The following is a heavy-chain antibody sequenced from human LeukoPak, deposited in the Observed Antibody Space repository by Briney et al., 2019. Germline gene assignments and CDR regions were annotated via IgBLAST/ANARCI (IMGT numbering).Heavy chain of an antibody. CDR1: GYTFTSYG. V-gene: IGHV1-18*01. CDR3: AYSSSFGYFDY. Sequence: ASVKVSCKASGYTFTSYGISWVRQAPGQGLEWMGWISAYNGNTNYAQKLQGRVTMTTDTSTSTAYMELRSLRSDNTAVYYCAYSSSFGYFDYWGQGTLVTVSS. CDR2: ISAYNGNT. J-gene: IGHJ4*02. D-gene: IGHD6-13*01.